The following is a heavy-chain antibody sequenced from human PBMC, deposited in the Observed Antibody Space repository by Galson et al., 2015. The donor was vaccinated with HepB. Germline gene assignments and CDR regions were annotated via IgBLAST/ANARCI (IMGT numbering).Heavy chain of an antibody. Sequence: SLRLSCAASGFTFSSYAMHWVRQAPGKGLEWVAVISYDGSNKYYADSVKGRFTISRDNSKNTLYLQMNSLRAEDTAVYYCARVSDLAYCGGDCYFVDGGAFEIWGQGTMVTVSS. CDR2: ISYDGSNK. J-gene: IGHJ3*02. CDR1: GFTFSSYA. CDR3: ARVSDLAYCGGDCYFVDGGAFEI. V-gene: IGHV3-30-3*01. D-gene: IGHD2-21*02.